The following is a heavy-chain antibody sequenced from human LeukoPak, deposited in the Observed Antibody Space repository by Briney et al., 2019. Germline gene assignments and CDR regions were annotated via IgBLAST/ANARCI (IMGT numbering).Heavy chain of an antibody. V-gene: IGHV4-59*01. D-gene: IGHD1-26*01. Sequence: KSSETLSLTCTVSGGSISSYYWNWIRQPPGKGLEWIGYIFYSGITNYNPSLKSRVTISVDTSKKQFSLKLTSVTAADTAVYYCARDSGSYPHWFAPWGQGTLVTVSS. CDR3: ARDSGSYPHWFAP. CDR2: IFYSGIT. CDR1: GGSISSYY. J-gene: IGHJ5*02.